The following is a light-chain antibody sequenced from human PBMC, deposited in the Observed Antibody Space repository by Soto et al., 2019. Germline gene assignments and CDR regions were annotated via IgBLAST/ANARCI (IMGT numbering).Light chain of an antibody. Sequence: DIQMTQSPSTLSASVGDRVTITCRASHSISSWLAWYQQKPGKAPKLLIYDASSLKSGVPSSFSGSGSGTEFTLTISSLQPDDFATYYCQQYNSYRTFGQGTKVDIK. CDR3: QQYNSYRT. V-gene: IGKV1-5*01. J-gene: IGKJ1*01. CDR1: HSISSW. CDR2: DAS.